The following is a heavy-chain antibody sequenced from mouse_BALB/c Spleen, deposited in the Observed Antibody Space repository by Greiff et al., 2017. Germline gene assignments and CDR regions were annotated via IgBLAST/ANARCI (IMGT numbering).Heavy chain of an antibody. V-gene: IGHV1-69*01. J-gene: IGHJ3*01. Sequence: QVQLQQPGAELVMPGASVKMSCKASGYTFTDYWMHWVKQRPGQGLEWIGAIDTSDSYTSYNQKFKGKATLTVDESSSTAYMQLSSLTSEDSAVYYCAYDAWFAYWGQGTLVTVSA. CDR3: AYDAWFAY. D-gene: IGHD2-12*01. CDR1: GYTFTDYW. CDR2: IDTSDSYT.